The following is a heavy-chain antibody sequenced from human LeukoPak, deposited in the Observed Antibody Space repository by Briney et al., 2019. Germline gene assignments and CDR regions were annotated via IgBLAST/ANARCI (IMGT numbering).Heavy chain of an antibody. CDR2: IYSGGST. J-gene: IGHJ4*02. D-gene: IGHD6-13*01. CDR1: GFTFSSYA. Sequence: PGGSLRLSCAASGFTFSSYAMSWVRQAPGKGLEWVSVIYSGGSTYYADSVKGRFTISRDNSKNTQYLQMNSLRAEDTAVYYCARVEQQLADLHYFDYWGQGTLVTVSS. CDR3: ARVEQQLADLHYFDY. V-gene: IGHV3-53*01.